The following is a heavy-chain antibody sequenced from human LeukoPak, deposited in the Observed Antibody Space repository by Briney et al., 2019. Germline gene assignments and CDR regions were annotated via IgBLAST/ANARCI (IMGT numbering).Heavy chain of an antibody. Sequence: GGSLRLSCAASGFSFSSFDMSWVRQAPGKGLEWVSAIRESGESTYYADSVKGRFTISRDNSRNMLYLQMNSLRAEDTAVYYCAREEYSSSVVPPSFDYWGQGTLVTVSS. CDR1: GFSFSSFD. D-gene: IGHD6-6*01. J-gene: IGHJ4*02. V-gene: IGHV3-23*01. CDR2: IRESGEST. CDR3: AREEYSSSVVPPSFDY.